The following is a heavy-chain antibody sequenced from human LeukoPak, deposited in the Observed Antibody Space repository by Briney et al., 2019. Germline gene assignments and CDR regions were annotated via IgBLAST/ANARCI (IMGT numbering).Heavy chain of an antibody. CDR3: ARDDGGYFDY. CDR2: IYYSGST. V-gene: IGHV4-59*01. CDR1: GGPISSYY. Sequence: MTSETLSLTCTVSGGPISSYYWSWIRQPPGKGLEWIGYIYYSGSTNYNPSLKSRVTISVDTSKNQFSLKLSSVAAADTAVYYCARDDGGYFDYWGQGTLVTVSS. J-gene: IGHJ4*02.